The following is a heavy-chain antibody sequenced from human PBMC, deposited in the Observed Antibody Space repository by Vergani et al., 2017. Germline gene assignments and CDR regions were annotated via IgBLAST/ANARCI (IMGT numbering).Heavy chain of an antibody. CDR3: VRDSWRSDRRGVYWFDT. V-gene: IGHV4-61*02. CDR2: IHASGTK. J-gene: IGHJ5*02. Sequence: QVHLNEAGPGLVRPSQTLSLTCTVSGASLTSGSFYWGWVRQPAGKGLEWIGRIHASGTKNYKPSLRSRVTLSVDTSKNQLSLKMISMTAADTAVYYCVRDSWRSDRRGVYWFDTWGQGTLVSVSS. CDR1: GASLTSGSFY. D-gene: IGHD3-10*01.